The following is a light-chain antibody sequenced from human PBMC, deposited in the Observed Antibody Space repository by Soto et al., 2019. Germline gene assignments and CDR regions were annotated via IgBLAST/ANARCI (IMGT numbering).Light chain of an antibody. CDR3: CSYADTYFNV. CDR1: SSDVGGYDY. CDR2: DVT. J-gene: IGLJ1*01. Sequence: QSALTQPRSVSGSPGQSVTISCTGTSSDVGGYDYVSWYQHHPGKAPKLIIYDVTQRPSGIPDRFSGSKSGNTASLTISGLQADDEADYYCCSYADTYFNVFGSGTKVTVL. V-gene: IGLV2-11*01.